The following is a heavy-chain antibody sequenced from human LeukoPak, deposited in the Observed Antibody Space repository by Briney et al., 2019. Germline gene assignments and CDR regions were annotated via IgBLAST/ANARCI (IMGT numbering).Heavy chain of an antibody. V-gene: IGHV3-48*03. Sequence: PGGSLRLSCVVSGITFSSYEMNWVRQAPGKGLEWVSYISTSGSTIYYADSVKGRFTISRDNAKNSLYLQMNGLRAEDTAIYYCAKNYDSGRGVPYALDVWGQGTTVTVSS. CDR3: AKNYDSGRGVPYALDV. CDR1: GITFSSYE. CDR2: ISTSGSTI. D-gene: IGHD3-10*01. J-gene: IGHJ6*02.